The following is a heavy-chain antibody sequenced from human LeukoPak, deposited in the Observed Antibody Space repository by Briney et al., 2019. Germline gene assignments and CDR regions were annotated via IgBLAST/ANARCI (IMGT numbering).Heavy chain of an antibody. J-gene: IGHJ6*03. CDR3: ARGSGYYGSGSPYYYYYYMDV. CDR1: AGSISSNY. Sequence: SETLSLTCTGYAGSISSNYWSWIRQPPGKGLEWIGYTYYSGSTNYNPSLKSRVTISVDTSKSQFSLKLSSVTAADTAVYYCARGSGYYGSGSPYYYYYYMDVWGKGTTVTISS. D-gene: IGHD3-10*01. CDR2: TYYSGST. V-gene: IGHV4-59*01.